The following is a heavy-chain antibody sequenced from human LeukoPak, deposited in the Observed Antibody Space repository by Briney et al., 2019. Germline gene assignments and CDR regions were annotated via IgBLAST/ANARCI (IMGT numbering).Heavy chain of an antibody. J-gene: IGHJ1*01. CDR2: ISYDGSNK. CDR3: AKGSSSSYYDSSGYSY. CDR1: GFTFSSYA. D-gene: IGHD3-22*01. Sequence: GGSLRLSCAASGFTFSSYAMHWVRQAPGKGLEWVAIISYDGSNKYYADSVKGRFTISRDNSKNTLYLQMNSLRAEDTAVYYCAKGSSSSYYDSSGYSYWGQGTLVIVSS. V-gene: IGHV3-30*04.